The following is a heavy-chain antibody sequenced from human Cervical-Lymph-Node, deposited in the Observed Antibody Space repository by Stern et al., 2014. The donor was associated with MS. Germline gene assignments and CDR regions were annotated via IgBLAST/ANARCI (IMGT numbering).Heavy chain of an antibody. CDR3: AKERIDSSGSEYFQH. CDR2: ISYDGSNK. V-gene: IGHV3-30*18. D-gene: IGHD3-22*01. CDR1: GFTFSSYG. J-gene: IGHJ1*01. Sequence: VQLVESGGGVVQPGRSLRLSCAASGFTFSSYGMHWVRQAPGKGLEWVAVISYDGSNKYYADSVKGRFTISRDNSKNTLYLQMNSLRAEDTAVYYCAKERIDSSGSEYFQHWGQGTLVTVSS.